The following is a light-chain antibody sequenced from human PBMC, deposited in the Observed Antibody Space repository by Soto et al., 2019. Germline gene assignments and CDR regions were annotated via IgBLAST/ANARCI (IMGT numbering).Light chain of an antibody. CDR3: AAWHDVLNVRFV. CDR2: RND. V-gene: IGLV1-44*01. CDR1: ASNIGTNP. J-gene: IGLJ1*01. Sequence: QSVLTQPPSASGTPGQRVTISCSGSASNIGTNPVSWYQQVPGTAPRLLIYRNDQRPSGVPDRFSALKSDTSASLAISALRSEDEADYFCAAWHDVLNVRFVFGTGTKVTVL.